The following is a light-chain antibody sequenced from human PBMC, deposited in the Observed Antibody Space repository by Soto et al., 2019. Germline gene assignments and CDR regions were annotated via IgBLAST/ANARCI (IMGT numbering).Light chain of an antibody. CDR2: AAS. CDR1: QGISGY. CDR3: QQANSFPLT. V-gene: IGKV1-12*01. J-gene: IGKJ4*01. Sequence: DIQMTQSPSSVSASVGDRVTSTCRASQGISGYLAWYQQKPGKVPKLLIYAASSLQSGVPLRFSGSGSGTDFTHTISSLQAEDSATYYCQQANSFPLTFGGGTKVHIK.